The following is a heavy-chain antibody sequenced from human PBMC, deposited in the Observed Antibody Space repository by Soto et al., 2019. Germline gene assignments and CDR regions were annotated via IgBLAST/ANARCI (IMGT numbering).Heavy chain of an antibody. V-gene: IGHV2-70*11. CDR2: IDWDDDK. D-gene: IGHD3-3*01. J-gene: IGHJ4*02. CDR1: GFSLSTSGMC. Sequence: SGPTLVNPTQTLTLTCTFSGFSLSTSGMCVSWIRQPPGKALEWLARIDWDDDKYYSTSLKTRLTISKDTSKNQVVLTMTNMDPVDTATYYCARDYDFWSRYPLDYWGQGTLVPVSS. CDR3: ARDYDFWSRYPLDY.